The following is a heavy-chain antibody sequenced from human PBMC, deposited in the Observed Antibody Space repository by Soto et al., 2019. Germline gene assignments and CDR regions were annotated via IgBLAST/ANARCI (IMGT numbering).Heavy chain of an antibody. CDR3: GEAVAGTNYYGMDV. V-gene: IGHV6-1*01. D-gene: IGHD6-19*01. CDR1: GDSVSSNSAA. J-gene: IGHJ6*02. Sequence: SQTLSLTCAISGDSVSSNSAAWHWIRQSPSRGLEWLGRTYYRSKWYNDYAVSVKSRITINPDTSKNQFSLQLNSVTPEDTAVYYCGEAVAGTNYYGMDVWGQGTTVTVS. CDR2: TYYRSKWYN.